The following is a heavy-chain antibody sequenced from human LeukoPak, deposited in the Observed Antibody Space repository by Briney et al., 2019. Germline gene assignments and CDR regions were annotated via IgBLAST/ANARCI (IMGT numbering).Heavy chain of an antibody. J-gene: IGHJ6*03. CDR2: IKQDGSEK. Sequence: GGSLRLSCAASGFTFSSYWMSWVRQAPGKGLEWMANIKQDGSEKYYVDSVKGRFTISRDNAKNSLYLQMNSLRAEDTAVYYCARDPFSYYYDPHYMDVWGKGTTVTVSS. D-gene: IGHD3-22*01. CDR1: GFTFSSYW. V-gene: IGHV3-7*01. CDR3: ARDPFSYYYDPHYMDV.